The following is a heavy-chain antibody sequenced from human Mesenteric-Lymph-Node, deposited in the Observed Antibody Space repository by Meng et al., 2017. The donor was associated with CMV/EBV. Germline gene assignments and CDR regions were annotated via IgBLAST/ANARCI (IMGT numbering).Heavy chain of an antibody. J-gene: IGHJ5*02. CDR3: ERGKGYYYGSGTRGESNGFDP. CDR2: IFYYTRNN. V-gene: IGHV4-61*01. Sequence: SETLSLTCTVSGGSVRSTSQLWTWIRQPPGKGLEWIGNIFYYTRNNNYNPYLESRVIITLNTSNNQQSLRLTSVTAADTDVYYCERGKGYYYGSGTRGESNGFDPWGQGTLVTVSS. D-gene: IGHD3-10*01. CDR1: GGSVRSTSQL.